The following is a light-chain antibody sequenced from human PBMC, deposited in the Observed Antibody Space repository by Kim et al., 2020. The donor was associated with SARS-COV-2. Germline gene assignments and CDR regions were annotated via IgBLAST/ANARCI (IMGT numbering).Light chain of an antibody. CDR1: QSVSNY. CDR2: DAS. Sequence: EIVLTQSPATLSLSPGERATLSCKASQSVSNYLAWYQQRPGQAPRPLTYDASNRATGIPARFSGSGSGTEFTLTISSLEPEDFAVYYCQERNNWPTITFGQGTRLGIK. J-gene: IGKJ5*01. V-gene: IGKV3-11*01. CDR3: QERNNWPTIT.